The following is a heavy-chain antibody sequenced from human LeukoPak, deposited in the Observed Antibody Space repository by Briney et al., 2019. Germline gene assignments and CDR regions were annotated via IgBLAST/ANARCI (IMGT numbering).Heavy chain of an antibody. J-gene: IGHJ4*02. D-gene: IGHD5/OR15-5a*01. Sequence: PGGSLRLSCAASGFTFSSYWMSWVRQAPGKGLKWVSSLSGTNNNTFYAVSVKGRFTISRDNSKNTLYLQMNSLRAEDTAVYYCARGSTSPDYWGQGTLVTVSS. CDR1: GFTFSSYW. CDR3: ARGSTSPDY. CDR2: LSGTNNNT. V-gene: IGHV3-23*01.